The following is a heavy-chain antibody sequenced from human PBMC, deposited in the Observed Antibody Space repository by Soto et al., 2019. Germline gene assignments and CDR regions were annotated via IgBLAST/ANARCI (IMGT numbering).Heavy chain of an antibody. CDR1: GGSISSSRYY. CDR3: ARKNRIAVASKNDYYFDY. J-gene: IGHJ4*02. D-gene: IGHD6-19*01. CDR2: IYYSGST. V-gene: IGHV4-39*01. Sequence: SETLSLTCTVSGGSISSSRYYWVWIRQPPGKGLEWIGSIYYSGSTYYNPSLKSRVTISVDTSKNQFSLKLSSVTAADTAVYYCARKNRIAVASKNDYYFDYWGQGTLVT.